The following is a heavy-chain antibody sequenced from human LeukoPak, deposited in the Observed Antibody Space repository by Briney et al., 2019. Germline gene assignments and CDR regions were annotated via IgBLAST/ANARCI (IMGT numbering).Heavy chain of an antibody. CDR3: AREREGFGNWGRNYYHYYMDV. CDR2: TYYRSKWYN. Sequence: SQTLSLTCAISGDSVSSNSAAWNWIRQSPSRGLEWLGRTYYRSKWYNDYAVSVKSRITINPDTSKNQFSLQLNSVTPEDTAVYYCAREREGFGNWGRNYYHYYMDVWGKGTTVTVSS. J-gene: IGHJ6*03. D-gene: IGHD7-27*01. V-gene: IGHV6-1*01. CDR1: GDSVSSNSAA.